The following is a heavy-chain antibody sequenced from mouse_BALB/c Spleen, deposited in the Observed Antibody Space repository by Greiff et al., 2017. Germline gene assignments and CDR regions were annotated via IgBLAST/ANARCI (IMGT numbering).Heavy chain of an antibody. J-gene: IGHJ4*01. Sequence: QVTLKVSGPGILQPSQTLSLTCSFSGFSLSTSGMGVSWIRQPSGKGLEWLAHIYWDDDKRYNPSLKSRLTISKDTSSNQVFLKITSVDTADTATCYCARKRPYGNYYYAMDYWGQGTSVTVSS. CDR1: GFSLSTSGMG. V-gene: IGHV8-12*01. D-gene: IGHD2-1*01. CDR2: IYWDDDK. CDR3: ARKRPYGNYYYAMDY.